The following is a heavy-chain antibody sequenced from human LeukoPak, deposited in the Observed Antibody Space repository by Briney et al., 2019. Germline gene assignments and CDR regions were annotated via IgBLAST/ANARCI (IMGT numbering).Heavy chain of an antibody. V-gene: IGHV4-30-2*01. J-gene: IGHJ4*02. CDR1: GGSISSGGYY. CDR2: IYHSGST. Sequence: SQTLSLTCTVSGGSISSGGYYWSWIRQPPGKGLEWIGYIYHSGSTYYNPSLKSRVTISVDRSKNQFSLKLSSVTAADTAVYYCARLKLQYDIEDYWGQGTLVTVSS. D-gene: IGHD4-11*01. CDR3: ARLKLQYDIEDY.